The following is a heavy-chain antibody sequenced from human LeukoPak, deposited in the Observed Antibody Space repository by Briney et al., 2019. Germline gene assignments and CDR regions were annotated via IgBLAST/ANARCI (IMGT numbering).Heavy chain of an antibody. D-gene: IGHD1-1*01. V-gene: IGHV3-15*01. CDR1: GFIFSNAW. CDR3: TTDADNWDDGGWFDP. CDR2: IKSKGAGRTI. Sequence: SGGSLRLSCAASGFIFSNAWMSWVRQAPGKGLEWVGRIKSKGAGRTIDYAAPVKGRFTISRDDSKNTLYLQMNSLKTEDTGMYYCTTDADNWDDGGWFDPWGQGSLVTVSS. J-gene: IGHJ5*02.